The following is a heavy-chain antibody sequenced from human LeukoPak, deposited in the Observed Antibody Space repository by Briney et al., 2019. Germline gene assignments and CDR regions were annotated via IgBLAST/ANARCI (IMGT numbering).Heavy chain of an antibody. J-gene: IGHJ4*02. CDR2: ISVYSGNT. CDR3: ARDYYDTSGYFYGSNY. D-gene: IGHD3-22*01. V-gene: IGHV1-18*01. CDR1: GYTFSSYA. Sequence: ASVKVSCKASGYTFSSYAITCVRQAPGQGLEWMGWISVYSGNTHYAQKLQGRVTMTTDTSTTTAYMELGSLRSDDTAVYYCARDYYDTSGYFYGSNYWGQGTLVTVSS.